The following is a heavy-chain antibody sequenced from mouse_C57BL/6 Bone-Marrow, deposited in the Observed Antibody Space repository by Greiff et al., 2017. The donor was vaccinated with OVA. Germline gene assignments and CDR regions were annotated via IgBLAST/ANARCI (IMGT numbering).Heavy chain of an antibody. J-gene: IGHJ2*01. CDR2: IAPNSGGT. D-gene: IGHD1-1*01. Sequence: QVQLQQSGAELVKPGASVKLSCKASGYTFTSYWMHWVKQRPGRGLEWIGRIAPNSGGTKYNEKFKSKATLTVDKPSSTAYMQLSSLTSEDSAVYYCARGQLLPYYFDYWGQGTTLTVSS. V-gene: IGHV1-72*01. CDR1: GYTFTSYW. CDR3: ARGQLLPYYFDY.